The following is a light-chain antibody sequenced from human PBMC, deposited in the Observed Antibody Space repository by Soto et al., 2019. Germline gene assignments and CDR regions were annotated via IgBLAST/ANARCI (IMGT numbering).Light chain of an antibody. CDR1: QHISNY. CDR3: QQSYRTPGALT. CDR2: SAS. Sequence: DIQMTQSPSSLSASIGDRVTITCRANQHISNYVNWYQQRPGKAPRVLIFSASTLQSGVPSRFSGSGSGTDFTLTISSLEPEDFGIYFCQQSYRTPGALTFGGGTRVDIK. V-gene: IGKV1-39*01. J-gene: IGKJ4*01.